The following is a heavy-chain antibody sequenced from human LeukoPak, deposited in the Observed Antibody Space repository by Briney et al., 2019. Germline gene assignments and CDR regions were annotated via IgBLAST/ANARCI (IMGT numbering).Heavy chain of an antibody. D-gene: IGHD2-15*01. CDR1: GYTFTDYY. CDR2: INPNSGDT. Sequence: ASVKVSCKASGYTFTDYYMHWVRQAPGHGLEWMGRINPNSGDTSFAQKFRGRVTMTRDTSVNTAYMELGRLTSDDTAIYYCARGSRVADDYWGQGTLVTVSS. J-gene: IGHJ4*02. CDR3: ARGSRVADDY. V-gene: IGHV1-2*06.